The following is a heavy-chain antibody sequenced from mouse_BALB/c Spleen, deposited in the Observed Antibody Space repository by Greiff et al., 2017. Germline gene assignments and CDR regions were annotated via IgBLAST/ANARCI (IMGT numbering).Heavy chain of an antibody. D-gene: IGHD2-4*01. J-gene: IGHJ2*01. CDR2: ISYDGSN. CDR3: AREGMITTDYFDY. CDR1: GYSITSGYY. V-gene: IGHV3-6*02. Sequence: DVQLQESGPGLVKPSQSLSLTCSVTGYSITSGYYWNWIRQFPGNKLEWMGYISYDGSNNYNPSLKNRISITRDTSKNQFFLKLNSVTTEDTATYYCAREGMITTDYFDYWGQGTTLTVSS.